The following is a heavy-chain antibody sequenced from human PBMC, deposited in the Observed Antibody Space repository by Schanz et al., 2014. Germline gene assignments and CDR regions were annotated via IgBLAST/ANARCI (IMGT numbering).Heavy chain of an antibody. J-gene: IGHJ4*02. V-gene: IGHV1-69*09. D-gene: IGHD6-13*01. CDR3: ARDGVDAAAGGNY. CDR1: GYTFVSYS. Sequence: QVQLVQSGAEVKKPGASVKVSCKASGYTFVSYSMHWVRQAPGQGLEWMGRIIPVLAIADYAQKFQGRVTITADKSTSTVYMELSSLRSEDTAVYYCARDGVDAAAGGNYWGQGTLVTVSS. CDR2: IIPVLAIA.